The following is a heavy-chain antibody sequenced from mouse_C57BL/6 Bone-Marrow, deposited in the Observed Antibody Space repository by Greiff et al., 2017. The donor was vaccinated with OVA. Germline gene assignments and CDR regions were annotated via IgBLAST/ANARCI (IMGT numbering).Heavy chain of an antibody. CDR3: ARPLYYYAMDY. J-gene: IGHJ4*01. Sequence: QVQLQQPGTELVKPGASVKLSCKASGYTFTSYWMHWVKQRPGQGLEWIGNINPSNGGTNYNEKFKSKATLTVDKSYSTAYMQLSSLTSDDSAVYYCARPLYYYAMDYWGQGTSVTVSS. V-gene: IGHV1-53*01. CDR1: GYTFTSYW. CDR2: INPSNGGT.